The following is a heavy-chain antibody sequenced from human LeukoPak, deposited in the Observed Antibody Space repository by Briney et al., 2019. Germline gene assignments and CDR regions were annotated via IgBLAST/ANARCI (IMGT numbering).Heavy chain of an antibody. V-gene: IGHV4-34*01. CDR2: INHSGST. J-gene: IGHJ5*02. CDR1: GGSFSGYY. CDR3: AREKRITMVRGVINWFDP. D-gene: IGHD3-10*01. Sequence: KPSETLSLTCAVYGGSFSGYYWSWIRQPPGKGLEWIGEINHSGSTNYNPSLKSRVTISVDTSKNQFSLKLSSVTAADTAVYCCAREKRITMVRGVINWFDPWGQGTLVTVSS.